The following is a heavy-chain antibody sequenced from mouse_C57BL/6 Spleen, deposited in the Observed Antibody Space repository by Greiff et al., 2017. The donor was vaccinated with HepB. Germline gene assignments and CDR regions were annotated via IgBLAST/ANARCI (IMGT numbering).Heavy chain of an antibody. CDR3: TKGVRRWYAMDY. CDR2: IRLKSDTYAT. D-gene: IGHD2-14*01. Sequence: DVKVEESGGGLVQPGGSMKLSCVASGFTFSNYWMNWVRQSPEKGLEWVAQIRLKSDTYATPYAESVKGRFTISRDDSKSSVYLQMNNLRAEDTGIYYCTKGVRRWYAMDYWGQGTSVTVSS. V-gene: IGHV6-3*01. J-gene: IGHJ4*01. CDR1: GFTFSNYW.